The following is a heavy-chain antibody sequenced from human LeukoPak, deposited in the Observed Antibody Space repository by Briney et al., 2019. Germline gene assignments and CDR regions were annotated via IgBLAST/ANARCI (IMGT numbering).Heavy chain of an antibody. D-gene: IGHD4-23*01. V-gene: IGHV3-7*01. Sequence: GGSLRLSCAASGFTFSSYWMSWVRQAPGKGLEWVANIKEDGGEKNYVDSVKGRFTISRDNAKNSLYLQMNSPRAEDTAVYYCARDRGYSTFDYWGQGTLVTVSS. CDR3: ARDRGYSTFDY. J-gene: IGHJ4*02. CDR1: GFTFSSYW. CDR2: IKEDGGEK.